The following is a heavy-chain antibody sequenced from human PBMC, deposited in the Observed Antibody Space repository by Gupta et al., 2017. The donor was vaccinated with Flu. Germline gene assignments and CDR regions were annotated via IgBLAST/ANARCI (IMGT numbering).Heavy chain of an antibody. Sequence: QLRLQGSGPGLVKPSETLSLSCTVSGGSVSTSNSYWALIRQPPGQGLEWIATIYYSGTAYYNPSLRSRATMSLDTSRNQFSLKVRSMTTADTAVYYCAGGVDDSAFDFWGQGPWSPSP. V-gene: IGHV4-39*01. D-gene: IGHD5/OR15-5a*01. J-gene: IGHJ4*02. CDR1: GGSVSTSNSY. CDR2: IYYSGTA. CDR3: AGGVDDSAFDF.